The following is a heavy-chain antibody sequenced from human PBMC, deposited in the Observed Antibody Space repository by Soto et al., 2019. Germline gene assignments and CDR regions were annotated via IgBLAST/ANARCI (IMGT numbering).Heavy chain of an antibody. J-gene: IGHJ4*02. CDR1: GGSISSSNW. CDR3: ARVAVAGTRVDY. D-gene: IGHD6-19*01. V-gene: IGHV4-4*02. CDR2: IYHSGST. Sequence: QVQLRESGPGLVKPSGTLSLTCAVSGGSISSSNWWSWVRQPPGKGLEWIGEIYHSGSTNYNPSLNRRVTISVDKSKNQFSLKLSSVTAADTAVYYCARVAVAGTRVDYWGQGTLVTVSS.